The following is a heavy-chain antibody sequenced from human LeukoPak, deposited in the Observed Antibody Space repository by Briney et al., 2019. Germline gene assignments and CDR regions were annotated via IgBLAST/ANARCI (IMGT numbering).Heavy chain of an antibody. D-gene: IGHD5-12*01. J-gene: IGHJ4*02. CDR3: ARENRGYSGYNRYFDY. CDR1: GFTFSSYE. CDR2: ISSSGSTI. V-gene: IGHV3-48*03. Sequence: GGSLRLSCAASGFTFSSYEMNWVRQAPGKGLEWVSYISSSGSTIYYADSVKGRFTISRDNAKNSLYLQMNSLRAEDTAVYYCARENRGYSGYNRYFDYWGQGTLVTVSP.